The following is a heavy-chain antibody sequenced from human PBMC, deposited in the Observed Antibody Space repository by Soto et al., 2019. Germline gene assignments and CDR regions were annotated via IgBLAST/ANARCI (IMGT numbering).Heavy chain of an antibody. J-gene: IGHJ1*01. Sequence: ETLSLTGTVSGGCISSYYWSWIRQPAGKGLELIGRIYTSGSTNYNPSLKSRVTMSVDTSKNQFSLKLSSVTAADTAVYYCARDRYYSESSGYYHKLGYFQHWGQGTLVTVSS. D-gene: IGHD3-22*01. CDR3: ARDRYYSESSGYYHKLGYFQH. CDR2: IYTSGST. CDR1: GGCISSYY. V-gene: IGHV4-4*07.